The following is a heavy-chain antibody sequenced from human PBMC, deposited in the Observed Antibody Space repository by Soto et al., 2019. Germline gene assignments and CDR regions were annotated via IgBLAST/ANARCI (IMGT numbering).Heavy chain of an antibody. V-gene: IGHV3-53*01. J-gene: IGHJ5*02. CDR3: ALHDFNILTGP. D-gene: IGHD3-9*01. CDR2: IYSGGNT. CDR1: GFSVTANY. Sequence: GGSLRLSCEVSGFSVTANYMSWVRQAPGKGLEWVSLIYSGGNTYYIDSVKGRFSISRDISKNTLYLQMNSLRAEDTATYYCALHDFNILTGPWGQGTLVTVSS.